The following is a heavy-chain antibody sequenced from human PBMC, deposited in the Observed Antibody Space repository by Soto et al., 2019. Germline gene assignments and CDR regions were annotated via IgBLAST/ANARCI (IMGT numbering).Heavy chain of an antibody. CDR3: ARVTVDHYAGHPWFDY. V-gene: IGHV3-33*01. CDR1: GFTFSSYG. D-gene: IGHD2-21*02. J-gene: IGHJ4*02. CDR2: IWYDGSNK. Sequence: QVQLVESGGGVVQPGRSLRLSCAASGFTFSSYGMHWVRQAPGKGLEWVAVIWYDGSNKYYADSVKGRFTISRDNSKNTLYLQMNSLRAEDTAVYYCARVTVDHYAGHPWFDYWGQGTLVTVSS.